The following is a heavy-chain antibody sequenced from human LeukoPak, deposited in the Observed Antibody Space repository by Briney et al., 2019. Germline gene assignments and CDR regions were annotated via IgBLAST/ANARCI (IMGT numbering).Heavy chain of an antibody. Sequence: GGSLRLSCAASGFTFSTYSMSWVRQAPGKGLEWVSSISSSSSYIYYADSVKGRFTISRDNSKNTLYLQMNSLRAEDTAVYYCANRGSGYYYFDYWGQGTLVTVSS. CDR3: ANRGSGYYYFDY. V-gene: IGHV3-21*04. CDR2: ISSSSSYI. J-gene: IGHJ4*02. D-gene: IGHD3-10*01. CDR1: GFTFSTYS.